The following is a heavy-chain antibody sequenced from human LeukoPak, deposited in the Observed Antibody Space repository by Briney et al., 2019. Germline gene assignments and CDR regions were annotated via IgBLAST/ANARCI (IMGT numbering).Heavy chain of an antibody. V-gene: IGHV4-59*08. Sequence: SETLSLTCTVSGASFSTYYWSWIRQPPGKGLEWIGYIYYSGSTNYNPSLKSRVTISVDTSKNQFSLNLSSVTAADTAVYYCAKCRSGYSPDYWGQGTLVTVSS. J-gene: IGHJ4*02. CDR2: IYYSGST. CDR3: AKCRSGYSPDY. D-gene: IGHD3-22*01. CDR1: GASFSTYY.